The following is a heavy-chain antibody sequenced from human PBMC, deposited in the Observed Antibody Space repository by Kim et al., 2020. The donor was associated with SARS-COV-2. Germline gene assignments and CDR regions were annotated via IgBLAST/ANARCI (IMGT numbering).Heavy chain of an antibody. D-gene: IGHD2-15*01. CDR3: ARVGDCSGGSCYLSPFDY. J-gene: IGHJ4*02. CDR2: INAGNGNT. Sequence: ASVKVSCKASGYTFTSYAMHWVRQAPGQRLEWMGWINAGNGNTKYSQKFQGRVTITRDTSASTAYMELSSLRSEDTAVYYCARVGDCSGGSCYLSPFDYWGQGTLVTVSS. V-gene: IGHV1-3*01. CDR1: GYTFTSYA.